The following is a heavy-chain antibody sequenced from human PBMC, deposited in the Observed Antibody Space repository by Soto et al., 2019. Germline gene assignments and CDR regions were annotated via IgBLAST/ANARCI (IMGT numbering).Heavy chain of an antibody. D-gene: IGHD6-13*01. CDR3: ARGGAAAGVDY. CDR2: IYYSGST. J-gene: IGHJ4*02. V-gene: IGHV4-30-2*01. Sequence: KTSETLSLTCAVSGASISSGGYSWSWIRQPPGRGLEWIGYIYYSGSTNYNPSLKSRVTMSVDRSKNQFSLKLNSVTAADTAVYYCARGGAAAGVDYWGQGTLVTVSS. CDR1: GASISSGGYS.